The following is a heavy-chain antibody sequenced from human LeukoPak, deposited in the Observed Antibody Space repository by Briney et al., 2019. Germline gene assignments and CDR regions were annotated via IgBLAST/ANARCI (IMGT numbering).Heavy chain of an antibody. Sequence: GRSLRLSCAASGFTFGDYAMHWVRQAPGKGLEWVSLISWDGGSTYSADFVKGRFTISRDNRKNSLYLQMNSLRTEDTALYYCGRGATWNMGPPNYYYYMDVWGKGTTVTVSS. CDR1: GFTFGDYA. J-gene: IGHJ6*03. CDR3: GRGATWNMGPPNYYYYMDV. CDR2: ISWDGGST. D-gene: IGHD1/OR15-1a*01. V-gene: IGHV3-43*01.